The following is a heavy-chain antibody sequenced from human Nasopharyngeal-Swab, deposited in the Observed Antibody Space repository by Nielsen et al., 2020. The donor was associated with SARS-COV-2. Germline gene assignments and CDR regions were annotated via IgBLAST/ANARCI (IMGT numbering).Heavy chain of an antibody. CDR1: GGSISSYY. J-gene: IGHJ4*02. V-gene: IGHV4-59*13. CDR3: ARGSGYYDRSGYSDY. CDR2: IYYSGST. Sequence: SETLSLTCPVSGGSISSYYWSWIRQPPGKGLEWIGYIYYSGSTNYNPSLKSRVTISVDTSKNQFSLKLSSVTAADTAVYYCARGSGYYDRSGYSDYWGQGTLVTVSS. D-gene: IGHD3-22*01.